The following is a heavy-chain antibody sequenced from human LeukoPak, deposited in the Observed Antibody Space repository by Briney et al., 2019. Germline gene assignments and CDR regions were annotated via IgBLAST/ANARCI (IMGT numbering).Heavy chain of an antibody. V-gene: IGHV4-38-2*02. J-gene: IGHJ4*02. D-gene: IGHD6-19*01. CDR1: GYSISSGYY. CDR2: IYHSGST. Sequence: SETLSLTCTVSGYSISSGYYWGWIRQPPGKGLEWIGSIYHSGSTYYNPSLKSRVTIPVDTSKNQFSLKLSSVTAADTAVYYCAREPVAGTLDYWGQGTLVTVSS. CDR3: AREPVAGTLDY.